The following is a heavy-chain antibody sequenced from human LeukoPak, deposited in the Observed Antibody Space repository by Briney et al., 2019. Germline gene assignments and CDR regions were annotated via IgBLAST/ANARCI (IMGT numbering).Heavy chain of an antibody. D-gene: IGHD3-22*01. CDR3: ARDIIPDSSVFHAFDI. CDR1: GYTFTSYY. CDR2: INPSGGST. Sequence: GASVKVSCKASGYTFTSYYMHWVRQAPGQGLEWMGIINPSGGSTSYAQKFQGRVTMTSDTSTSTVYMELSSLRSEDTAVYYCARDIIPDSSVFHAFDIWGQGTMVTVSS. J-gene: IGHJ3*02. V-gene: IGHV1-46*01.